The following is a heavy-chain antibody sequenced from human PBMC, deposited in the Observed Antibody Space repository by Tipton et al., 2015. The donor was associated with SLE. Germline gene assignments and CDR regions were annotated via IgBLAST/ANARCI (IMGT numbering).Heavy chain of an antibody. Sequence: TLSLTCAVSSYSIRSGYYWGWIRQPPGKGLEWIGYIYHSGSTYYNPSLKSRVTISVDGSKNQFSLKLSSVTAADTAVYYCARDLSYGTYDAFDIWGQGTMVTVSS. CDR1: SYSIRSGYY. D-gene: IGHD5-18*01. CDR3: ARDLSYGTYDAFDI. J-gene: IGHJ3*02. CDR2: IYHSGST. V-gene: IGHV4-38-2*02.